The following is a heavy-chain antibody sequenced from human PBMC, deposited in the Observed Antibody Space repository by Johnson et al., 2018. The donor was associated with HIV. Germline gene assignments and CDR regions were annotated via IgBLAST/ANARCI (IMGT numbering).Heavy chain of an antibody. D-gene: IGHD4-17*01. Sequence: QVPLMESRGGVVQPGRSLSLPCAAPGLTFSSYGIHWVRQAPGKGLEWVAAIWYDGSNKYYADSVQGRSTLSRDNSKNTLYVQMNSLTADDTAIYYCARDATPWGGDYVGYAFDLWGQGTNFIVSS. V-gene: IGHV3-33*01. CDR3: ARDATPWGGDYVGYAFDL. CDR2: IWYDGSNK. J-gene: IGHJ3*01. CDR1: GLTFSSYG.